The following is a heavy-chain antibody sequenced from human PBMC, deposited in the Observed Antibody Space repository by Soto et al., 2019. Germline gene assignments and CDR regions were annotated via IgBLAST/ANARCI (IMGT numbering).Heavy chain of an antibody. D-gene: IGHD2-2*01. J-gene: IGHJ4*02. CDR1: GFTFENYA. Sequence: GVSLRLSCTTSGFTFENYAINWVRQAPGKGLEWVGLVRNQTYGGTPEYAASIKGRFTISRDDSNDIASLQMNRLYTEDSGVYYCTRAESPDPAYLSAYWGQGTLVIVSS. V-gene: IGHV3-49*04. CDR3: TRAESPDPAYLSAY. CDR2: VRNQTYGGTP.